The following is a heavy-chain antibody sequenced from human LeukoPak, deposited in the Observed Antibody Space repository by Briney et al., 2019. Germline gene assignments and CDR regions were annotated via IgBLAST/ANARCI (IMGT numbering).Heavy chain of an antibody. CDR2: MNPNSGNT. J-gene: IGHJ6*03. CDR3: ARGMEPYYYMDV. CDR1: GYTFTSYD. D-gene: IGHD1-26*01. Sequence: ASVKVSCKASGYTFTSYDINWVRQATGQGLEWMGWMNPNSGNTGYAQKFQGRVTMTRNTSISTAYMELSRLRSDDTAVYYCARGMEPYYYMDVWDKGTTVTVSS. V-gene: IGHV1-8*01.